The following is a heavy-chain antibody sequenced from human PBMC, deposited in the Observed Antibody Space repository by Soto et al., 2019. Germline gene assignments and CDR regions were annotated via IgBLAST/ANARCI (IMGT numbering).Heavy chain of an antibody. CDR1: GFTFSSYA. CDR2: ISGSGGST. D-gene: IGHD3-10*01. Sequence: GGSLRLSCAASGFTFSSYAMSWVRQAPGKGLEWVSAISGSGGSTYYADSVKGRFTISRDNSKNTLYLQMNSLRAEDTAVYYCAKDPLPLIYGSGRETMYNWFDPWGQGTLVTVSS. J-gene: IGHJ5*02. CDR3: AKDPLPLIYGSGRETMYNWFDP. V-gene: IGHV3-23*01.